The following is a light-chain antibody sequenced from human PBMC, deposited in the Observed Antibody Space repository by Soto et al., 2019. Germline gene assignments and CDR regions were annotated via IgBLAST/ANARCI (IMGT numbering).Light chain of an antibody. CDR2: EGS. Sequence: QSVLTQPASVSGSPGQSITISCTGTSSDVGGYDYVSWYQQRPGKAPKLMIYEGSKRPSGVSNRFSGSKSGNTASLTISGLQAEDEADYYCCAYAGSSTVGFGGGTKLTVL. V-gene: IGLV2-23*01. CDR1: SSDVGGYDY. CDR3: CAYAGSSTVG. J-gene: IGLJ3*02.